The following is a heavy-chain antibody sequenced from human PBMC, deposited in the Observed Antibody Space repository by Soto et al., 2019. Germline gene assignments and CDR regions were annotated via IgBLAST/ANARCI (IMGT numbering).Heavy chain of an antibody. J-gene: IGHJ4*02. Sequence: SVKVSCKALRGTFTNYAFSWVRQAPGQGLERMGGIMPFFGSGNYAQKFQGRINITADESTSSVYLELTSLRSEDTAVYYCERDRAGYYSHFVYWGQGTLVTVSS. CDR3: ERDRAGYYSHFVY. V-gene: IGHV1-69*13. CDR2: IMPFFGSG. CDR1: RGTFTNYA. D-gene: IGHD3-22*01.